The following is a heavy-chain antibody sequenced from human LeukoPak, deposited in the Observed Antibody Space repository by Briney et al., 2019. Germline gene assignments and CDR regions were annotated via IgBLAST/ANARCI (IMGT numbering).Heavy chain of an antibody. D-gene: IGHD6-13*01. Sequence: GGSLRLSCAASGFTFSSYSMNWVRQAPGKGLEWVSYISSSSSTIYHADSVKGRFTISRDNAKNSLYLQMNSLRAEDTAVYYCARERLSSGQQLVRGNWFDPWGQGTLVTVSS. CDR2: ISSSSSTI. J-gene: IGHJ5*02. CDR3: ARERLSSGQQLVRGNWFDP. CDR1: GFTFSSYS. V-gene: IGHV3-48*04.